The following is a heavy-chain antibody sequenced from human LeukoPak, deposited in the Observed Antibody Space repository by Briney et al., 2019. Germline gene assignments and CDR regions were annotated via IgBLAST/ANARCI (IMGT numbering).Heavy chain of an antibody. CDR1: GGTFSSYA. Sequence: SVKVSCKASGGTFSSYAISWVRQAPGQGLEWMGRIIPILGIANYAQKFQGRVTITADKSTSTAYMELSSLRSEDTAVYYCAEQWLASQFQHWGQGTLVTVSS. J-gene: IGHJ1*01. CDR3: AEQWLASQFQH. D-gene: IGHD6-19*01. V-gene: IGHV1-69*04. CDR2: IIPILGIA.